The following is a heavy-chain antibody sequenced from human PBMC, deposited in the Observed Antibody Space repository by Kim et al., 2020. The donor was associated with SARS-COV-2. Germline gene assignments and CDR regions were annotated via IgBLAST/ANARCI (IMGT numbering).Heavy chain of an antibody. J-gene: IGHJ1*01. V-gene: IGHV3-48*03. Sequence: GGSLRLSCATSGFTFSSYGINWIRQAPGKGLEWISYISTSRATAYYSDSVKGRFAISRDNEKNSLYLQMNSVRAEDTAVYYCATISGTEGGHWGEGTLVT. CDR2: ISTSRATA. CDR1: GFTFSSYG. CDR3: ATISGTEGGH. D-gene: IGHD6-25*01.